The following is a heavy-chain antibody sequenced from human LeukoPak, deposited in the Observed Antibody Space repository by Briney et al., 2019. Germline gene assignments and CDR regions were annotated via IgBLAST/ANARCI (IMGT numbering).Heavy chain of an antibody. CDR2: ISTNTGYT. V-gene: IGHV3-21*01. CDR1: GFTFSSYK. CDR3: ARFAYCGGDCYYFDY. Sequence: PGGSLRLSCAASGFTFSSYKMNWVRQAPGKGLEWVSSISTNTGYTYYADSVKGRFTISRDNAENSLHLQMDSLRAEDTAVYYCARFAYCGGDCYYFDYWGQGTLVTVSS. D-gene: IGHD2-21*01. J-gene: IGHJ4*02.